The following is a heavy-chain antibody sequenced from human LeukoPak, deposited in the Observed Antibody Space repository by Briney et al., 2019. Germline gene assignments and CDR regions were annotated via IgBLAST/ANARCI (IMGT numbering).Heavy chain of an antibody. J-gene: IGHJ6*03. CDR2: ISSSGSTI. CDR1: GFTFSSYE. V-gene: IGHV3-48*03. Sequence: GGSLRLSCAASGFTFSSYEMNWVRQAPGKGLEWVSYISSSGSTIYYADSVKGRFTISRDNSKNTLYLQMNSLRAEDTAVYYCAKAHYDSSGYYYYYYYMDVWGKGTTVTVSS. D-gene: IGHD3-22*01. CDR3: AKAHYDSSGYYYYYYYMDV.